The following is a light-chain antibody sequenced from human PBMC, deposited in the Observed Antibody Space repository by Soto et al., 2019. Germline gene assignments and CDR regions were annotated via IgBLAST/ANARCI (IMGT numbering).Light chain of an antibody. Sequence: QSALTQPRSVSDYPGQSVTISCTGTSTDVGGHNYVSWYQQHPGKAPKLLIYDVTKRPSGVPDRFSGSKSGNTASRTISGLQAEDEADYYCCSSAGTYTAVFGSGTKVTVL. CDR1: STDVGGHNY. CDR2: DVT. CDR3: CSSAGTYTAV. V-gene: IGLV2-11*01. J-gene: IGLJ1*01.